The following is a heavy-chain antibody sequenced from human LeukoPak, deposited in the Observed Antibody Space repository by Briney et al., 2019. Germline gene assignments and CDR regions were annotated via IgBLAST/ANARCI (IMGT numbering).Heavy chain of an antibody. CDR1: GGSFRGYY. CDR3: ARGSGWYLGYYYYYMDV. CDR2: INHSGST. D-gene: IGHD6-19*01. Sequence: PSETLSLTCAVYGGSFRGYYWSWIRQPPGKGLEWIGEINHSGSTNYNPSLKSRVTISVDTSKNKFSLKLSSVTAADTAVYYCARGSGWYLGYYYYYMDVWGKGTTVTVSS. V-gene: IGHV4-34*01. J-gene: IGHJ6*03.